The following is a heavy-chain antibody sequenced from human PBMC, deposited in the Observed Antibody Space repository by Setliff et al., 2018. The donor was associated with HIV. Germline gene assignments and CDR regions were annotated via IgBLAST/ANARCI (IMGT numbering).Heavy chain of an antibody. CDR2: IYDTGSA. J-gene: IGHJ4*02. CDR1: RGSIYTYS. V-gene: IGHV4-59*08. CDR3: AGVTYSGRGENYFDW. Sequence: SETLSLTCTVSRGSIYTYSWSWIRQTPGKGLEWIGYIYDTGSANYNPPLRSRVAMSVYTSKNQFSLKITSVTDADTAIHYCAGVTYSGRGENYFDWWGQVTLVTVSS. D-gene: IGHD5-12*01.